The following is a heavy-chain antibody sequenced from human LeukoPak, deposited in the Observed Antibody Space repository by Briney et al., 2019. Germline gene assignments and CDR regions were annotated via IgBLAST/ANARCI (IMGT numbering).Heavy chain of an antibody. CDR1: GYTFTSHL. V-gene: IGHV1-2*02. Sequence: ASVKVSCKASGYTFTSHLVHWVRQAPGQGLEWMGWINPNSGGTNYAQKFQGRVTMTRDTSISTAYMELSRLRSDDTAVYYCARGAAAGMDYYYYYMDVWGKGTTVTVSS. CDR2: INPNSGGT. D-gene: IGHD6-13*01. CDR3: ARGAAAGMDYYYYYMDV. J-gene: IGHJ6*03.